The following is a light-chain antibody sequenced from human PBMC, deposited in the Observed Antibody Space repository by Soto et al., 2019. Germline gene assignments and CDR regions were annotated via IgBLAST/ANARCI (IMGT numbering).Light chain of an antibody. V-gene: IGLV4-69*01. J-gene: IGLJ3*02. Sequence: QLVLTQSPSASASLGASVKLTCTLSSGHSTYAIAWHQQQPEQGPRYLMKIKSDGSHNKGDGIPDRFSGSSSGAERYLTISSLQSEDEADYYCQTWGTGIRVFGGGTKLTVL. CDR1: SGHSTYA. CDR3: QTWGTGIRV. CDR2: IKSDGSH.